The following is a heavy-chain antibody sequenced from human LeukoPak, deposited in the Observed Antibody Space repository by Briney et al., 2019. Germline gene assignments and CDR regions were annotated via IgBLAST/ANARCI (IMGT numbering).Heavy chain of an antibody. J-gene: IGHJ3*01. Sequence: GGSLRLSCAASGXTFSDYYVSWVRQAPGKGLEWVSGISDGGGTTYYADSVKGRFTISRDNSKNTLYLQMNSLRAEDTAVFYCAKPLIAPKAFDLWGQGTVVTVSS. CDR3: AKPLIAPKAFDL. V-gene: IGHV3-23*01. D-gene: IGHD3-16*01. CDR2: ISDGGGTT. CDR1: GXTFSDYY.